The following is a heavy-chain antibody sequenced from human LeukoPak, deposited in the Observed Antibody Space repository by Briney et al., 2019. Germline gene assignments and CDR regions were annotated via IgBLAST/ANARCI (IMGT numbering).Heavy chain of an antibody. CDR2: IKNTRDDGTT. CDR3: ATDVPYYYGSGSFAS. CDR1: GFTFSNAW. D-gene: IGHD3-10*01. J-gene: IGHJ5*01. V-gene: IGHV3-15*01. Sequence: GGSLRLSCAASGFTFSNAWMSWVRQAPGKGLEWVGRIKNTRDDGTTDYAAPVKGRITISRDDSKQTVYLQLNSLKTEDTAVYFCATDVPYYYGSGSFASWGQGTLVTVSS.